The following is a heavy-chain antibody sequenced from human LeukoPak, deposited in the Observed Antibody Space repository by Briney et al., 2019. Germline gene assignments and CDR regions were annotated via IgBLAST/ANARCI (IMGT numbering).Heavy chain of an antibody. D-gene: IGHD3-22*01. CDR3: ARHSDDGSGYYRSDY. V-gene: IGHV4-34*01. CDR2: INHSGST. J-gene: IGHJ4*02. Sequence: SETLSLTCAVYGESFSGYYWSWIRQPPGKGLEWIGEINHSGSTNYNPSLKSRVTISVDTSKNQFSLKLSSVTAADTAVYYCARHSDDGSGYYRSDYWGQGTLVTVSS. CDR1: GESFSGYY.